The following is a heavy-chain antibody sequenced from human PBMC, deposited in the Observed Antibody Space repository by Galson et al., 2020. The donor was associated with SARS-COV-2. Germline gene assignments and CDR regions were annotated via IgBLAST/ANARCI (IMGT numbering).Heavy chain of an antibody. CDR1: GFAFSSYT. CDR3: ARSPPASTSGTSIYFDY. V-gene: IGHV3-21*01. D-gene: IGHD3-10*01. J-gene: IGHJ4*02. Sequence: GESLKISCAASGFAFSSYTMNWVRRAPGKGLEWVASLDTSSTYIYHADSLKGRFTISRDNAENSLYLQMNSLRAEDTAVYYCARSPPASTSGTSIYFDYWGQGTQVTV. CDR2: LDTSSTYI.